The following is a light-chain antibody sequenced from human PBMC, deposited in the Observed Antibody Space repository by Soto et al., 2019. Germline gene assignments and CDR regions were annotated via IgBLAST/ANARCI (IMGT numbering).Light chain of an antibody. V-gene: IGKV3-15*01. Sequence: DIVMTQSPVTLSVSPGERATLSCRASQGVSSNLAWYQQKPGQAPRLLIYGVSTRAAGIPARFSGSGSGTEFTLTISSLQSEDFAVYYCQQYNNWPRTFGPGTKVDIK. CDR1: QGVSSN. J-gene: IGKJ3*01. CDR2: GVS. CDR3: QQYNNWPRT.